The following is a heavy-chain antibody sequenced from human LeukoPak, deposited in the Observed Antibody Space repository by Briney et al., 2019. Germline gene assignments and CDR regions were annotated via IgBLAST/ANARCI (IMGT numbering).Heavy chain of an antibody. CDR1: GGSFSGYY. D-gene: IGHD3-3*01. CDR3: ARERDGRNAHDLDY. CDR2: SKHGGST. V-gene: IGHV4-34*01. Sequence: SETLSLTCAVYGGSFSGYYWTWIRQTPGKGLGWIGESKHGGSTNYNPSLKGRVTISIDTSMSQFSLKMTSATAADTALYYCARERDGRNAHDLDYWGQGTLVTVSS. J-gene: IGHJ4*02.